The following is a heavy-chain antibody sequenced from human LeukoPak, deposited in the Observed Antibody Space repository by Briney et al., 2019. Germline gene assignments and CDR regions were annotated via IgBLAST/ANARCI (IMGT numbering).Heavy chain of an antibody. V-gene: IGHV4-59*08. CDR2: IYYSGST. CDR1: GGSISSYY. Sequence: SETLSLTCTVSGGSISSYYWSWIRQPPGKGLEWIGYIYYSGSTNYNPSLKSRVTISVDTSKNQFSLKLSSVTAADTAVYYCARQGLPRAFDIWGQGTMVTVSS. CDR3: ARQGLPRAFDI. D-gene: IGHD4-11*01. J-gene: IGHJ3*02.